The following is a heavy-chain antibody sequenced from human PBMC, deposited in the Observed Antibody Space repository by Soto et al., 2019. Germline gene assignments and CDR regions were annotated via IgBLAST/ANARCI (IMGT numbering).Heavy chain of an antibody. D-gene: IGHD4-4*01. CDR2: ISFNGGDT. J-gene: IGHJ4*02. CDR3: VKDGAVTFSGWFFDY. Sequence: GGSLRLSCSASGFPFSRFAIHWVRQAPGKGLVYVSGISFNGGDTYHADSVKGRFSISRDNSKNTVYLQMSSLRAEDTAVYYCVKDGAVTFSGWFFDYWGQGTPVTVSS. CDR1: GFPFSRFA. V-gene: IGHV3-64D*06.